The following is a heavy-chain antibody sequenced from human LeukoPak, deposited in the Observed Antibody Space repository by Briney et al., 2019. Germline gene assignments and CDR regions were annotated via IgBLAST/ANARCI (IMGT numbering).Heavy chain of an antibody. J-gene: IGHJ4*02. D-gene: IGHD5-24*01. CDR1: GGSISNHY. Sequence: SETLSLTCTVSGGSISNHYWTWIRQPPGKGLEWIGYIYYSGSTNYNPSLKSRVTISVDTSKNQFSLKLSSVTAADTAVYYCATGDGYNYGVLQFDYWGQGTLVTVSS. CDR2: IYYSGST. V-gene: IGHV4-59*11. CDR3: ATGDGYNYGVLQFDY.